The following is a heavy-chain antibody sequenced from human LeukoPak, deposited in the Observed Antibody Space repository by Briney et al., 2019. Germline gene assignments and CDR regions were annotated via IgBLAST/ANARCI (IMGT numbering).Heavy chain of an antibody. Sequence: QPGGSLRLSCAASGLTFSSYAMSWVRQAPGKGLEWVSAISGSGGSTYYADSVKGRFTISRDNSKNTLYLQMNSLRAEDTAVYYCAKDPATRAVWATYYFDYWGQGTLVTVSS. CDR2: ISGSGGST. D-gene: IGHD1-26*01. CDR3: AKDPATRAVWATYYFDY. CDR1: GLTFSSYA. J-gene: IGHJ4*02. V-gene: IGHV3-23*01.